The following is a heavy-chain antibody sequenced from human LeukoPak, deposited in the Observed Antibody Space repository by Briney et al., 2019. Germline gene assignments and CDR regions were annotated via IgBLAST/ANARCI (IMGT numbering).Heavy chain of an antibody. CDR3: ASQDTAMVTYAFDI. CDR2: IIPIFGTA. J-gene: IGHJ3*02. D-gene: IGHD5-18*01. Sequence: GASVKVSCKASGGTFSSYAISWVRQAPGQGLEWMGGIIPIFGTANYAQKFQGRVTITADESTSTAYMELSSLRSEDTAVYYCASQDTAMVTYAFDIWGQGTMVTVSS. V-gene: IGHV1-69*13. CDR1: GGTFSSYA.